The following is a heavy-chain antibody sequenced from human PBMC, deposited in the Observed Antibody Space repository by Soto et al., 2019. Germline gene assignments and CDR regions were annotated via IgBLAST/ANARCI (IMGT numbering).Heavy chain of an antibody. J-gene: IGHJ5*02. CDR3: AGMPYTSGLRFDP. CDR1: GDSYSISTYS. CDR2: IYQSGVT. D-gene: IGHD6-19*01. Sequence: SETLSLTCNMSGDSYSISTYSWSWIRQPPGKALQWIGFIYQSGVTSYNPSLASRVSISLDRSNNQCSLKPKSVTAADTAVYFCAGMPYTSGLRFDPWGPGTLVTVSS. V-gene: IGHV4-30-2*01.